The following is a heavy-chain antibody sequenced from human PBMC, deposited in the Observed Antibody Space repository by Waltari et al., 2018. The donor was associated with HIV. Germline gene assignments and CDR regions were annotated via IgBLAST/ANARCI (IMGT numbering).Heavy chain of an antibody. CDR3: ARAGIVRGNAYGLLDV. Sequence: QVLLVQSGADVKRPGTSVTVSCKASGYNFNNSSLHWLRQAPGQRPGWMGWINGCTDNTKDSQNFQDRVTITKDTSANISDMVLNSLRPEDTALYYCARAGIVRGNAYGLLDVWGQGTPVAVSS. V-gene: IGHV1-3*01. CDR2: INGCTDNT. D-gene: IGHD3-10*02. J-gene: IGHJ4*02. CDR1: GYNFNNSS.